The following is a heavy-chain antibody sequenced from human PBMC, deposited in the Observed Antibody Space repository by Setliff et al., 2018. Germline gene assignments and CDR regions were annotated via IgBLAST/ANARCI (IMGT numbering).Heavy chain of an antibody. J-gene: IGHJ4*02. D-gene: IGHD5-18*01. CDR2: FSSRNDYI. CDR1: GFSFSNYA. Sequence: GGLRLSCEASGFSFSNYAMNWVRQAPGKGLEWVASFSSRNDYIYHADSVKGRFTISRDNAKTSLYLQMDSLRVEDTAVYFCARSPGWIPWFDYWGQGILVTVSS. V-gene: IGHV3-21*01. CDR3: ARSPGWIPWFDY.